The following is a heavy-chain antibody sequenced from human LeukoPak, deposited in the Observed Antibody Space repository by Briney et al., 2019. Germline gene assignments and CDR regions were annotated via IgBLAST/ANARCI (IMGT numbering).Heavy chain of an antibody. D-gene: IGHD3-10*01. Sequence: PGGSLRLSCAASGFTFSSYGMHWVRQAPGKGLEWVAFIRYDGSNKYYADSVKGRFTISRDNSKNTLYLQMNSLRAEDTAVYYCAKDRGYYGSGKTAGYYFDYWGQGTLVTVSS. CDR1: GFTFSSYG. J-gene: IGHJ4*02. V-gene: IGHV3-30*02. CDR2: IRYDGSNK. CDR3: AKDRGYYGSGKTAGYYFDY.